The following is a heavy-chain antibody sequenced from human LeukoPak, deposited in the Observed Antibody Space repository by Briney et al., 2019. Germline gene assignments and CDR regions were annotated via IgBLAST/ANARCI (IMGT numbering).Heavy chain of an antibody. CDR3: AKDLGWDSSGWPRGDYI. V-gene: IGHV3-9*01. CDR1: GFTFDDYA. CDR2: ISWNSGSI. J-gene: IGHJ3*02. D-gene: IGHD6-25*01. Sequence: PGGSLRLSCGASGFTFDDYAMHWVRQAPGKGLEWVSGISWNSGSIGYADSVKGRFTISRDNAKNSLYLQMNSLRAEDTALYYCAKDLGWDSSGWPRGDYIWGQGTMVTVSS.